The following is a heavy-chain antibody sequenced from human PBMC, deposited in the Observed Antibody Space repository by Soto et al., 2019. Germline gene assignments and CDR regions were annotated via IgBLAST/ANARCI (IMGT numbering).Heavy chain of an antibody. Sequence: ASVKVSCKASGYTFTSYGISWVRQAPGQGLEWMGWISAYNGNTNYAQKLQGRVTMTTDTSTSTAYMELRSLRSDDTAVYYCARDPLVVVAATNYYYMDVWGKGTTVTGSS. CDR1: GYTFTSYG. D-gene: IGHD2-15*01. J-gene: IGHJ6*03. V-gene: IGHV1-18*01. CDR2: ISAYNGNT. CDR3: ARDPLVVVAATNYYYMDV.